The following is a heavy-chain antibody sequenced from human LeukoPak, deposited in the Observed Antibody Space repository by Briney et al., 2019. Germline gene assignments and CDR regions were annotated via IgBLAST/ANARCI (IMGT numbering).Heavy chain of an antibody. CDR2: IYYSEST. J-gene: IGHJ4*02. CDR3: ASGDILTGYRFDY. V-gene: IGHV4-59*01. D-gene: IGHD3-9*01. Sequence: PSETLSLTCTVSGGSISSYYWSWIRQPPGKGLEWIGYIYYSESTNYNPSLKSRVTISVDTSKNQFSLKLSSVTAADTAVYYCASGDILTGYRFDYWGQGTLVTVSS. CDR1: GGSISSYY.